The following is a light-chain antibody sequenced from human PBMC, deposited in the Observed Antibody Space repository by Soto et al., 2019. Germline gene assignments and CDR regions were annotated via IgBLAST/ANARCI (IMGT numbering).Light chain of an antibody. J-gene: IGLJ1*01. CDR2: EGS. Sequence: QSALTQPASVSGSPGQSITISCTGTSSDVGSYNLVSWYQQHPGKAPKLMIYEGSKRPSGVSNRFSGSKSGNTASLTISGLQAEDEADYYCCSYAGSSTFSYVFGTGTKLTRP. V-gene: IGLV2-23*03. CDR1: SSDVGSYNL. CDR3: CSYAGSSTFSYV.